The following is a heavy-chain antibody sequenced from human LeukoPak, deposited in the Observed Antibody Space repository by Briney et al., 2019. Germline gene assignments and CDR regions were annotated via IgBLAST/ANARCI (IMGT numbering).Heavy chain of an antibody. D-gene: IGHD2-15*01. CDR2: IRYDGSNK. J-gene: IGHJ4*02. CDR1: GFTFSSYG. V-gene: IGHV3-30*02. CDR3: ARSFCSGGICNLYDY. Sequence: GGSLRLSCAASGFTFSSYGMHWVRQAPGKGLEWVAFIRYDGSNKYYADSVKGRFTISRDNSKNTLYLQMNSLRAGDTAVYYCARSFCSGGICNLYDYWGQGTLVTVSS.